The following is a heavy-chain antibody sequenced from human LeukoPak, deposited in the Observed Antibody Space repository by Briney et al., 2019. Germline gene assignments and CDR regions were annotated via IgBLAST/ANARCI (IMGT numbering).Heavy chain of an antibody. V-gene: IGHV1-3*03. CDR1: GYTFTSYA. CDR3: AINGGIKEGCFDY. J-gene: IGHJ4*02. CDR2: INAGNGNT. Sequence: ASVKVSCKASGYTFTSYAMHWVRQAPGQRLEWMGWINAGNGNTKYSQEFQGRVTITRDTSASTAYMELSSLRSEDTAVYYCAINGGIKEGCFDYWGQGTLVTVSS. D-gene: IGHD1-14*01.